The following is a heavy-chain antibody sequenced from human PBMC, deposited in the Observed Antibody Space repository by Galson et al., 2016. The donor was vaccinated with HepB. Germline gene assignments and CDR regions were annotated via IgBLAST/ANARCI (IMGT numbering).Heavy chain of an antibody. CDR2: IKRITDGGTT. CDR1: GFTFSYAW. V-gene: IGHV3-15*01. D-gene: IGHD3-10*01. CDR3: SIARYSSGDYYTY. Sequence: SLRLSCAASGFTFSYAWMSWVRQAPGKGLEWVGRIKRITDGGTTDYAAPVKGRFIISRDDSQNRLYLRMNSLKTEDTGVYYCSIARYSSGDYYTYWGQGTLVTVSS. J-gene: IGHJ4*02.